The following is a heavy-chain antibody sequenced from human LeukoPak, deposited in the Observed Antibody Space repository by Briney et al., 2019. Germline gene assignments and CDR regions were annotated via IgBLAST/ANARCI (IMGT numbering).Heavy chain of an antibody. J-gene: IGHJ4*02. CDR2: IYHSGST. CDR1: GYSISSGYY. Sequence: SETLSLTCTVSGYSISSGYYWGWIRQPPGKGLEWIGSIYHSGSTYYNPSLKSRVTISVDTSKNQFSLKLSSVTAADTAMYYCARGRDGYSFGFDYWGQGTLVTVSS. V-gene: IGHV4-38-2*02. D-gene: IGHD5-24*01. CDR3: ARGRDGYSFGFDY.